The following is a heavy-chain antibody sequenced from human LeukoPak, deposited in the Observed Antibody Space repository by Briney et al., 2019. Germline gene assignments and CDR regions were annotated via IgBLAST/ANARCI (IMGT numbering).Heavy chain of an antibody. D-gene: IGHD2-15*01. Sequence: SSETLSLTCTVSGGSISSGSYYWSWIRQPAGKGLEWIGRIYTSGSTNYNPSLKSRVTISVDTSKNQFSLKLSSVTAADTAVYYCARDHCSGGSCYRDYYYYYMDVWGKGTTVTVSS. CDR3: ARDHCSGGSCYRDYYYYYMDV. CDR2: IYTSGST. CDR1: GGSISSGSYY. J-gene: IGHJ6*03. V-gene: IGHV4-61*02.